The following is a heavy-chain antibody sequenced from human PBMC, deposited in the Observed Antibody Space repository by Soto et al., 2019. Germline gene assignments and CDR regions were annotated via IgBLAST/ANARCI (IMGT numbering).Heavy chain of an antibody. CDR2: ISNSGST. Sequence: SETLSLTCTVSGGSVTSDEDYWTWIRQSPGKGLEWIGYISNSGSTGYNPSLKTRLSMSVDRSKNQFTLRLTSVTAADTAVYFCATASGSTYGYFDNWGQGTQVTVSS. D-gene: IGHD5-18*01. V-gene: IGHV4-30-4*01. CDR1: GGSVTSDEDY. J-gene: IGHJ4*02. CDR3: ATASGSTYGYFDN.